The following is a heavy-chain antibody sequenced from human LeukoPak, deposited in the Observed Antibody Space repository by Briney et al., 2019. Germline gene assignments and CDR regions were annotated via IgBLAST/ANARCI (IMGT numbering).Heavy chain of an antibody. CDR1: GFXFSSHS. V-gene: IGHV3-48*02. CDR2: ISVSSSTI. Sequence: PGGSLRLSCAASGFXFSSHSINWVRQAPGKGLEWVSYISVSSSTIYYADSVQGRFTISRDNAKNSLYLQMNSLRDEDTAVYYCARDSSGPLYWGQGTLVTVSS. D-gene: IGHD6-19*01. CDR3: ARDSSGPLY. J-gene: IGHJ4*02.